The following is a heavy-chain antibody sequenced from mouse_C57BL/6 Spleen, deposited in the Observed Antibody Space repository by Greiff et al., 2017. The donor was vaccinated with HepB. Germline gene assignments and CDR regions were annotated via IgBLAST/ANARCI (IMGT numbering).Heavy chain of an antibody. CDR1: GYAFSSYW. CDR2: IYPGDGDT. J-gene: IGHJ3*01. D-gene: IGHD2-4*01. V-gene: IGHV1-80*01. Sequence: LVESGAELVKPGASVKISCKASGYAFSSYWMNWVKQRPGKGLEWIGQIYPGDGDTNYNGKFKGKATLTADKSSSTAYMQLSSLTSEDSAVYFCARSDDYDGAWFAYWGQGTLVTVSA. CDR3: ARSDDYDGAWFAY.